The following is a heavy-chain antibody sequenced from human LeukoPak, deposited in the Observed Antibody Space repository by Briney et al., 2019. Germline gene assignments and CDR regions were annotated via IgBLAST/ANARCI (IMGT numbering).Heavy chain of an antibody. CDR2: INHSGST. Sequence: SETLSLTCAVYGGSFSGYYWSWIRQPPGKGLEWIGEINHSGSTNYNPSLKSRVTISVDTSKNQYSLKLSTVPAADTAVYYCARALHTDIVVVPAAMPRYYFDYWGQGTLGTVSS. J-gene: IGHJ4*02. V-gene: IGHV4-34*01. D-gene: IGHD2-2*01. CDR3: ARALHTDIVVVPAAMPRYYFDY. CDR1: GGSFSGYY.